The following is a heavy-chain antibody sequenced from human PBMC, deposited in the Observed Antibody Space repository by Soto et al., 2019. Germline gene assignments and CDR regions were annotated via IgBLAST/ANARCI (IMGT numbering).Heavy chain of an antibody. CDR3: ARQPITMIVVVISYFDY. V-gene: IGHV4-39*01. CDR2: IYYSGST. D-gene: IGHD3-22*01. J-gene: IGHJ4*02. CDR1: GGSISSSSYY. Sequence: SETLSLTCTVSGGSISSSSYYWGWIRQPPGKGLEWIGSIYYSGSTYYNPSLKSRGTISVDTSKNQFSLKLSSVTAADTAVYYCARQPITMIVVVISYFDYWGQGTLVTVSS.